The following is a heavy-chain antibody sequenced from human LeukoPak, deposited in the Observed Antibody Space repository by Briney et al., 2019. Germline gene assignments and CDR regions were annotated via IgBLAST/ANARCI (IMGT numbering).Heavy chain of an antibody. V-gene: IGHV3-23*01. D-gene: IGHD1-26*01. Sequence: GGSLRLSCAASGSTFSSYAMSWVRQAPGKGLDWVSSINGGGGSTYYADSVKGRFTISRDNSKNTLYLQMSSLRAEDTALYYCAKDQAGAILYFDYWGQGTLVSASS. CDR1: GSTFSSYA. CDR3: AKDQAGAILYFDY. CDR2: INGGGGST. J-gene: IGHJ4*02.